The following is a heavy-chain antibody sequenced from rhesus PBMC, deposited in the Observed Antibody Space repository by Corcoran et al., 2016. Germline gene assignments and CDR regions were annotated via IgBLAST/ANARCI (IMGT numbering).Heavy chain of an antibody. J-gene: IGHJ4*01. CDR2: IYGSGSST. V-gene: IGHV4-169*01. Sequence: QLQLQESGPGLVKPSETLSVTCAVSGGSISSSYWSWIRQAPGKGLEWIGYIYGSGSSTNYNPSLKSRVTLSVDTAKNQLSRKLSSVPAADTAVYYCARGRSYFDYWGQGVLVTVSS. CDR3: ARGRSYFDY. CDR1: GGSISSSY. D-gene: IGHD2-21*01.